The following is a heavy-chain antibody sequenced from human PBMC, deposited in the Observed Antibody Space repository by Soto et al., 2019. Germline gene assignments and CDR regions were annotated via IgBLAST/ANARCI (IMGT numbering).Heavy chain of an antibody. V-gene: IGHV3-74*01. D-gene: IGHD1-20*01. J-gene: IGHJ3*01. CDR3: ARDNWNTV. CDR2: VNGDGSST. Sequence: EVQLVESGGGLVQPGGSLRLSCAASGFTFSNYWIHWVRQVPGKGLVWVSRVNGDGSSTFYADSVKGRFTISRDNAENTVFLQMNSLRAEDTAVYYCARDNWNTVWGQGTMVTVSS. CDR1: GFTFSNYW.